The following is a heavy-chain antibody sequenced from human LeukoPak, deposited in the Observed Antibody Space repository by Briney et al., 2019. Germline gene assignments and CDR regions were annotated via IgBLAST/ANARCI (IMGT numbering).Heavy chain of an antibody. V-gene: IGHV4-39*01. CDR2: VYYSGST. J-gene: IGHJ6*03. D-gene: IGHD1-26*01. CDR1: GGSISSSSYY. CDR3: ATQVAELYYYYYYMDI. Sequence: PSETLSLTCTVSGGSISSSSYYWGWIRQPPGKGLEWIGSVYYSGSTYYNPSLKSRVTVSVDTSKNQFSLKLSSVTAADTAVYYCATQVAELYYYYYYMDIWGKGTTVTVSS.